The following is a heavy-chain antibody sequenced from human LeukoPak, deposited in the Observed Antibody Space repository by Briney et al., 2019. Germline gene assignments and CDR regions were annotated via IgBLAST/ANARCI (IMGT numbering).Heavy chain of an antibody. CDR2: IYYSGST. Sequence: SETLSLTCTVSGGSISSYYWSWIRQPPGKGLEWIGYIYYSGSTNYNPSLKSRVTISVDTSKNQFSLKLSSVTAADTAVYYCARHEASGSPYYFDYWGQGTLVTVSS. D-gene: IGHD3-10*01. CDR3: ARHEASGSPYYFDY. J-gene: IGHJ4*02. CDR1: GGSISSYY. V-gene: IGHV4-59*08.